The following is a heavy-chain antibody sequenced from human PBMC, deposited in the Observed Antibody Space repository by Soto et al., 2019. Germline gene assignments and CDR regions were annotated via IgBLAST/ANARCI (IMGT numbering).Heavy chain of an antibody. CDR1: GFTFSSYA. J-gene: IGHJ4*02. CDR3: AKGTTLFGVAPPLDPSDY. Sequence: GGSLRLSCAASGFTFSSYAMSWVRQAPGKGLEWVSTVSVSGGTTYYADSVKGRFTISRDNPKNTLYLQMNSLRVEDTAAYYCAKGTTLFGVAPPLDPSDYWGQGTLVTVSS. CDR2: VSVSGGTT. V-gene: IGHV3-23*01. D-gene: IGHD3-3*01.